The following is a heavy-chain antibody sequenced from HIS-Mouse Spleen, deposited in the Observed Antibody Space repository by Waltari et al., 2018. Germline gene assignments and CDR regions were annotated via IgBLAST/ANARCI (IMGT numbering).Heavy chain of an antibody. J-gene: IGHJ2*01. CDR3: AREIPYSSSWYDWYFDL. D-gene: IGHD6-13*01. Sequence: QLQLQESGPGLVKPSETLSLTCTVSGGSISSSSYYWGWIRQPPGKGLEWIGSSDYSGITYDNPSLKSLVTISVDTSKNQFSLKLSSVTAADTAVYYCAREIPYSSSWYDWYFDLWGRGTLVTVSS. V-gene: IGHV4-39*07. CDR1: GGSISSSSYY. CDR2: SDYSGIT.